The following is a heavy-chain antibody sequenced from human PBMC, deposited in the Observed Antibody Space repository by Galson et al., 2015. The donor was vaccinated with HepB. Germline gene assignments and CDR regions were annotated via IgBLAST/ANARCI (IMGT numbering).Heavy chain of an antibody. CDR2: ITPSGDNT. D-gene: IGHD6-19*01. V-gene: IGHV3-23*01. CDR1: GFTFSYYA. J-gene: IGHJ4*02. CDR3: AKVFPEKTDGWYRQALYYFDS. Sequence: SLRLSCAVSGFTFSYYAMSWVRPAPGKGLEWVSAITPSGDNTYTADSMKGRFTISRDNSQNTLLLQMNSLRADDTAIYFCAKVFPEKTDGWYRQALYYFDSWGQGTRVTVSS.